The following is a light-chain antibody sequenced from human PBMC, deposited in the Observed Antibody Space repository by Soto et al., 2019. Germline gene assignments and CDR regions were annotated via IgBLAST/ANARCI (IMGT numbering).Light chain of an antibody. CDR2: EVS. V-gene: IGLV2-14*01. CDR3: SSYTSSSTLV. Sequence: QSALTQPASVSGSPGQSITISCTGTSSDVGGYNYVSWYQQHPGKAPKLMIYEVSNRPSGVSNRFSGSKSGNTASLTISGLQAEDEVAYYCSSYTSSSTLVFGTGTKLTVL. CDR1: SSDVGGYNY. J-gene: IGLJ1*01.